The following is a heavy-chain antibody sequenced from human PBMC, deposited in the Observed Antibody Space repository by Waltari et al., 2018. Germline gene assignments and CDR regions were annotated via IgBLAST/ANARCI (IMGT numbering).Heavy chain of an antibody. CDR3: ARALIAAFDP. Sequence: STNYNPSFKSRVTISVDTSKNQFSLKLSSVTAADTAVYYCARALIAAFDPWGQGTLVTVSS. V-gene: IGHV4-59*01. D-gene: IGHD6-13*01. CDR2: ST. J-gene: IGHJ5*02.